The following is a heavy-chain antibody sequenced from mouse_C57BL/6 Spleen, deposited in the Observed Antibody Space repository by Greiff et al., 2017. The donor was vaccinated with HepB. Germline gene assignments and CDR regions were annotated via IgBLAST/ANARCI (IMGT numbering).Heavy chain of an antibody. CDR3: ARGGLITTVVAVDFDY. CDR2: IYPRSGNT. Sequence: QVQLKESGAELARPGASVKLSCKASGYTFTSYGISWVKQSTGQGLEWIGEIYPRSGNTYYNEKFKGKATLTADKSSSTAYMELRSLTSEDSAVYFCARGGLITTVVAVDFDYWGQGTTLTVSS. J-gene: IGHJ2*01. D-gene: IGHD1-1*01. V-gene: IGHV1-81*01. CDR1: GYTFTSYG.